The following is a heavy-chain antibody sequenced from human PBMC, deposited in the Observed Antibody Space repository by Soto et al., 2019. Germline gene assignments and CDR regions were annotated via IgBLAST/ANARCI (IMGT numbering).Heavy chain of an antibody. CDR2: IWYDGSNK. V-gene: IGHV3-33*01. Sequence: QVQLVESGGGVVQPGRSLRLSCAASGFTLSSYGMHWVRQAPGKGLEWVAVIWYDGSNKYYADSVKGRFTISRDNSKNTLYLQMNSLRAEDTAVYYCASQHGFRPYAFDIWGQGTMVTVSS. CDR1: GFTLSSYG. J-gene: IGHJ3*02. D-gene: IGHD2-2*01. CDR3: ASQHGFRPYAFDI.